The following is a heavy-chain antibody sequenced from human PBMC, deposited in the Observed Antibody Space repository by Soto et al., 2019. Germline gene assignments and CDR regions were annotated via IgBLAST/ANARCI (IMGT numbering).Heavy chain of an antibody. CDR3: ARGQTTVTTLDY. V-gene: IGHV4-30-2*01. CDR1: GGSISSGGYS. J-gene: IGHJ4*02. D-gene: IGHD4-17*01. CDR2: IYHSGST. Sequence: SETLSLTCAVSGGSISSGGYSWYWIRQPPGKGLEWIGYIYHSGSTYYNPSLKGRVTISVDRSKNQFSLKLSSVTAADTAVYYCARGQTTVTTLDYWGQGTLVTAPQ.